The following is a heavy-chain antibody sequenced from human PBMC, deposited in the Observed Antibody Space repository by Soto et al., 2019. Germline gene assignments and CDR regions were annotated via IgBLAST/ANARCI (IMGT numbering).Heavy chain of an antibody. V-gene: IGHV4-34*01. CDR1: GGSFSGYY. D-gene: IGHD6-13*01. CDR2: INHSGST. J-gene: IGHJ4*02. CDR3: ARGRAAAGKSFDY. Sequence: SETLSLTCAVYGGSFSGYYWSWIRQPPGKGLEWIGEINHSGSTNYSPSIKSRVTISVDTSKNQFSLKLSSVTAADTAVYYCARGRAAAGKSFDYWGQGTLVTVSS.